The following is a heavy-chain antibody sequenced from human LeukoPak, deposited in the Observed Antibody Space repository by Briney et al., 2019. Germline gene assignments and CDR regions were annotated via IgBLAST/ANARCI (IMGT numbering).Heavy chain of an antibody. D-gene: IGHD3-10*01. CDR3: ARTTMVRGVGDAFDI. CDR1: GGSISSYY. V-gene: IGHV4-59*01. J-gene: IGHJ3*02. Sequence: PSETLSLTCTVSGGSISSYYWSWIRQPPGKGLEWIGYIYYSGSTNYNPSLKSRVTISVDTSENQFSLKLSSVTAADTAVYYCARTTMVRGVGDAFDIWGQGTMVTVSS. CDR2: IYYSGST.